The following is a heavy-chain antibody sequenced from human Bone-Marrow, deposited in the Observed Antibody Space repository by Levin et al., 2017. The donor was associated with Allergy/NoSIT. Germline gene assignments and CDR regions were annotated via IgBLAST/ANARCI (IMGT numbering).Heavy chain of an antibody. Sequence: GESLKISCKGSGYSFTSYWIGWVRQMPGKGLEWMGIIYPGDSDTRYSPSFQGQVTISADKSISTSYLQWSSLKAADTARYYCARWGGGYDSSGYYPRLRYLPSLDYYYGMDGWGQGTTVTVSS. D-gene: IGHD3-22*01. CDR3: ARWGGGYDSSGYYPRLRYLPSLDYYYGMDG. CDR1: GYSFTSYW. V-gene: IGHV5-51*01. J-gene: IGHJ6*02. CDR2: IYPGDSDT.